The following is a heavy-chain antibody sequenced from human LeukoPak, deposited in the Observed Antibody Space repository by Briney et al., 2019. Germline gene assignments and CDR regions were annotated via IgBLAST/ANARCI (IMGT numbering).Heavy chain of an antibody. J-gene: IGHJ4*02. CDR2: IKQDGSEK. V-gene: IGHV3-7*03. CDR1: GFTFSSYW. CDR3: AKDWRRDGQWLVVGFDY. Sequence: PGGSLRLSCAASGFTFSSYWMSWVRQAPGKGLEWVANIKQDGSEKYYVDSVKGRFTISRDNAKNTLYLQMNSLRAEDTAVYYCAKDWRRDGQWLVVGFDYWGQGTLVTVSS. D-gene: IGHD6-19*01.